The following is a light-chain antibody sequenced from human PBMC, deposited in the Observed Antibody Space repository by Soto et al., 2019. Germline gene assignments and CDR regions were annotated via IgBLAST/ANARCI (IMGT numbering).Light chain of an antibody. CDR2: GNN. V-gene: IGLV1-40*01. CDR3: QSYATGQSVIYV. Sequence: QSVLTQPPSVSGAPGQRVTISCTGSSSNIGAGYDVHWYQQLPGTAPKLLIYGNNNRPSGVPDRFSGSKSGPSASLAGTGSQAEGEADYCCQSYATGQSVIYVFGPGTKLTVL. J-gene: IGLJ1*01. CDR1: SSNIGAGYD.